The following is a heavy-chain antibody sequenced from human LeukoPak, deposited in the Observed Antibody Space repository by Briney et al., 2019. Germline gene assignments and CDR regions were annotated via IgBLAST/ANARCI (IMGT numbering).Heavy chain of an antibody. D-gene: IGHD3-22*01. J-gene: IGHJ4*02. CDR3: ARDGYYDSSGGFDY. V-gene: IGHV3-66*01. Sequence: PGGFLRLSCAASGFTVSSNYMSWVRQAPGKGLEWVSVIYSGGSTYYADSVKGRFTISRDNSKNTLYLQMNSLRAEDTAVYYCARDGYYDSSGGFDYWGQGTLVTVSS. CDR1: GFTVSSNY. CDR2: IYSGGST.